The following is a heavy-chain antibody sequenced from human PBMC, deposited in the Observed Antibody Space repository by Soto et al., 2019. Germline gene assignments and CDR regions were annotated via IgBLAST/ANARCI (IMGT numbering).Heavy chain of an antibody. CDR3: ARGDPMYGSWFDP. CDR2: INPNSGGT. J-gene: IGHJ5*02. Sequence: ASVKVSCKASGYTFTGYYMHWVRQAPGQGLEWMGWINPNSGGTNYAQKLQGRVTMTRDTSISTAYMELSRLRSDDTAVYYCARGDPMYGSWFDPWGQGTLVTVSS. V-gene: IGHV1-2*02. CDR1: GYTFTGYY. D-gene: IGHD4-17*01.